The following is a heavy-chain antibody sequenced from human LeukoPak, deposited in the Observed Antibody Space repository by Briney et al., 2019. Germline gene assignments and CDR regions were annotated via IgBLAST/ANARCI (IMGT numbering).Heavy chain of an antibody. Sequence: PSETLPLTCAVSGAFITDDKWWTWVRQSPGKGLEWMGETHHSGTTNYNPSLESRVTISADKSKDHFSLELTSVTAADTAIYYCATDRAGRYFASGTYAYWGRGILVTVSS. D-gene: IGHD3-10*01. CDR2: THHSGTT. CDR1: GAFITDDKW. CDR3: ATDRAGRYFASGTYAY. V-gene: IGHV4-4*02. J-gene: IGHJ4*02.